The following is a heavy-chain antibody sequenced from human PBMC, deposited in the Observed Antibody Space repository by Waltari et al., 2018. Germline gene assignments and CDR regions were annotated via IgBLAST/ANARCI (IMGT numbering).Heavy chain of an antibody. CDR2: ISSSDSTI. CDR1: GFTFGSYE. V-gene: IGHV3-48*03. D-gene: IGHD3-10*01. Sequence: EVQLVESGGGLVQPGGSLRLSCAASGFTFGSYELNWFRQAPGKGMGWVSYISSSDSTIYYADSVKGRFTISRDNAKNSLYLQMNSLRAEDTAVYYCARDGWYYGSGVLYYYYGMDVWGQGTTVTVSS. J-gene: IGHJ6*02. CDR3: ARDGWYYGSGVLYYYYGMDV.